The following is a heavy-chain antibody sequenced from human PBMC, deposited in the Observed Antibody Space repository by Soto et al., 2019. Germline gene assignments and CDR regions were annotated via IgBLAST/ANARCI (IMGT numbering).Heavy chain of an antibody. Sequence: ASVKVSCKASGYTFTSYGISWVRQAPGQGLEWMGWISAYNGNTNYAQKLQGRVTMTTDTSTSTVYMELRSLRSDDTAVYYCAREEKIQDPYDYWGQGTLVTVSS. CDR1: GYTFTSYG. J-gene: IGHJ4*02. CDR2: ISAYNGNT. D-gene: IGHD5-18*01. V-gene: IGHV1-18*01. CDR3: AREEKIQDPYDY.